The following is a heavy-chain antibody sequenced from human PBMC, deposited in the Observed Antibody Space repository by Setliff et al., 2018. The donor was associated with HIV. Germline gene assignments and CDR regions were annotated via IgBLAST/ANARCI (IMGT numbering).Heavy chain of an antibody. V-gene: IGHV4-61*01. CDR1: GGSVSSVNYY. CDR3: ARDRREEGMVRGVGLYYYYYMDV. CDR2: IHYTGST. Sequence: SETLSLTCSVSGGSVSSVNYYWSWIRQPPGKGLEWIGYIHYTGSTTYNPSLKSRVTISVDTSKNQFSLELSSVTAADTAVYYCARDRREEGMVRGVGLYYYYYMDVWGKGTTVTVSS. J-gene: IGHJ6*03. D-gene: IGHD3-10*01.